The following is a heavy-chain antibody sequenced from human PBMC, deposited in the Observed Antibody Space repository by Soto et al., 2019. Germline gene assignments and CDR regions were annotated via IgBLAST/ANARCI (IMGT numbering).Heavy chain of an antibody. CDR1: GFTVSGHY. D-gene: IGHD6-6*01. CDR3: ARDRAVSGYRSSGAMGL. Sequence: EVQLVESGGGLVQPGGSLRLSCAASGFTVSGHYMSWVRQAPGKGLEWVSVIYSGGSTYYANSVTGRFTISRDNSRNTVYLQMYGVGAEDTAVYYCARDRAVSGYRSSGAMGLWGQGTLVSVSS. V-gene: IGHV3-66*01. CDR2: IYSGGST. J-gene: IGHJ4*02.